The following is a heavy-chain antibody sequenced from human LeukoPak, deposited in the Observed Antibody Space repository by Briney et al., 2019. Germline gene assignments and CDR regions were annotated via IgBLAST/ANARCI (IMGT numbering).Heavy chain of an antibody. D-gene: IGHD4-17*01. V-gene: IGHV3-7*01. CDR2: IKQDGSEK. CDR1: GFTFSSYW. CDR3: ARDSYGDYGGFDY. Sequence: PGGSLRLSCAASGFTFSSYWMSWVRQAPGKGLEWAANIKQDGSEKYYVDSVKGRFTISRDNAKNSLYLQMNSLRAEDTAVYYCARDSYGDYGGFDYWGQGTLVTVSS. J-gene: IGHJ4*02.